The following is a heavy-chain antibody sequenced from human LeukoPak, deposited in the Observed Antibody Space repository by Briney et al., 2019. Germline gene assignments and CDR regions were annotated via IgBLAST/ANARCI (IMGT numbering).Heavy chain of an antibody. CDR1: GGSISSYY. CDR2: IYYSGST. J-gene: IGHJ5*02. V-gene: IGHV4-59*01. Sequence: SETLSLTCTVSGGSISSYYWSWIRQPPGKGLEWIGYIYYSGSTNYNPSLKSRVTISVDTSKNQFSLKLSSVTAADTAVYYCARGYRSSSWFDPWGQGTLVTVSS. D-gene: IGHD6-6*01. CDR3: ARGYRSSSWFDP.